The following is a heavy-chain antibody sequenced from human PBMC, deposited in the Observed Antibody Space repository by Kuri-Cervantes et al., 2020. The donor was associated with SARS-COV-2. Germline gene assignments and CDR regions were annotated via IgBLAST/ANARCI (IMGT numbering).Heavy chain of an antibody. J-gene: IGHJ4*02. Sequence: SVKVSCKASGYTFTSYAISWVRQAPGQGLEWMGRIIPILGTANYAQKFQGRVTITADKSTSTAYMELSSLRSEDTAVYYCARTYCSSTSCAYYFDYWGQGTLVTVSS. CDR3: ARTYCSSTSCAYYFDY. D-gene: IGHD2-2*01. CDR1: GYTFTSYA. CDR2: IIPILGTA. V-gene: IGHV1-69*04.